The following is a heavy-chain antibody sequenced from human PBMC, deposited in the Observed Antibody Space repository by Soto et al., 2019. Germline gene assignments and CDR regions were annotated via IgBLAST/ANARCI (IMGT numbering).Heavy chain of an antibody. D-gene: IGHD3-3*01. CDR2: MRGRRNNYAA. CDR1: GFAFNDST. CDR3: TRSAGHFRVPPNGGVYYTYYMDV. V-gene: IGHV3-73*01. Sequence: EVQLVESGGDLVQPGGSLKLSCVASGFAFNDSTMHWVRQASGKGLEWLGRMRGRRNNYAAAYGASVKGRITMSRDDSQDTAYLQINSLRTEDTAVYYCTRSAGHFRVPPNGGVYYTYYMDVWGKGTTVTVSS. J-gene: IGHJ6*03.